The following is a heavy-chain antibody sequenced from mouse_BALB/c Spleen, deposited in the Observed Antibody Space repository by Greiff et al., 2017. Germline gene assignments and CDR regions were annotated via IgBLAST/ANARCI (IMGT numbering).Heavy chain of an antibody. CDR2: IYPGGGYT. D-gene: IGHD2-3*01. V-gene: IGHV1-63*02. Sequence: QVQLQQSGAELVRPGTSVKISCKASGYTFTNYWLGWVKQRPGHGLEWIGDIYPGGGYTNYNEKFKGKATLTADTSSSTAYMQLSSLTSEDSAVYFCARPSDGYYGGRFAYWGQGTLVTVSA. CDR1: GYTFTNYW. CDR3: ARPSDGYYGGRFAY. J-gene: IGHJ3*01.